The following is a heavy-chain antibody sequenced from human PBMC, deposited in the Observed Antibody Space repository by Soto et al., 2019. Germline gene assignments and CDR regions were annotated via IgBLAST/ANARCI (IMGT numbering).Heavy chain of an antibody. V-gene: IGHV1-3*01. CDR1: GYTFPNYG. D-gene: IGHD2-15*01. J-gene: IGHJ3*02. CDR3: ARVFRSLPSNDAFDI. CDR2: INAGNGNT. Sequence: ASVKVSCKASGYTFPNYGITWVRQAPGQRLEWMGWINAGNGNTKYSQKFQGRVTITRDTSASTAYMELSSLRSEDTAVYYCARVFRSLPSNDAFDIWGQGTMVTVSS.